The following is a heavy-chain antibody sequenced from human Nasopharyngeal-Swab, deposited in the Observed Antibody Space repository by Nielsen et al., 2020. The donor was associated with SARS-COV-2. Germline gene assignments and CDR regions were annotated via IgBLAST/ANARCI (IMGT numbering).Heavy chain of an antibody. V-gene: IGHV3-49*04. CDR3: TRGMTGVGSFDY. J-gene: IGHJ4*02. Sequence: GSSLMISCTASGFTSGDYALSWVRPAPGKGLEWVGFIRSKAYGGTTQYAPSVKGRSTIPRDDSKSIGYLQLNSLKTEVTAVYYGTRGMTGVGSFDYWGQGTLVTVSS. CDR2: IRSKAYGGTT. D-gene: IGHD1-14*01. CDR1: GFTSGDYA.